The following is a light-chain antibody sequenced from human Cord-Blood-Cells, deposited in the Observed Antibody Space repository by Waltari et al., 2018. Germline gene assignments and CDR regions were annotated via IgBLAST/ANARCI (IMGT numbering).Light chain of an antibody. CDR3: QQYYSTPWT. J-gene: IGKJ1*01. CDR1: QSVLYRSNDKNY. CDR2: WAS. V-gene: IGKV4-1*01. Sequence: DIVMTQSPDSLAVSLGERATINCKSTQSVLYRSNDKNYLAWDQQKPGQPPKLLIYWASNRESGVPDRFSGSGSGTDFTLTISSLQAEDVAVYYCQQYYSTPWTFGQGTKVEIK.